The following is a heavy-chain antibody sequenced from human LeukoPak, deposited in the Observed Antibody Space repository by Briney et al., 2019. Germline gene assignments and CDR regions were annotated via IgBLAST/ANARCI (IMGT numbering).Heavy chain of an antibody. D-gene: IGHD6-6*01. CDR3: ARASSPYYYYYYMDV. CDR1: GFTFSSYS. V-gene: IGHV3-21*01. J-gene: IGHJ6*03. CDR2: ISSSSSYI. Sequence: GGSLRLSCAASGFTFSSYSMNWVRQAPGKGLEWVSSISSSSSYIYYADSVRGRFTISRDNAKNSLYLQMNSLRAEDTAVYYCARASSPYYYYYYMDVWGQGTTVTVSS.